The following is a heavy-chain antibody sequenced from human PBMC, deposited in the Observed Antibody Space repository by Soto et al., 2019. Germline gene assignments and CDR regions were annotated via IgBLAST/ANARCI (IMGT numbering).Heavy chain of an antibody. CDR1: GHSISSDYY. V-gene: IGHV4-38-2*01. J-gene: IGHJ5*02. D-gene: IGHD2-21*02. CDR3: ARAPHLVVGTGMYNWFDP. CDR2: IHHSGST. Sequence: NPSETLSLTCAVSGHSISSDYYWGWIRQPPGKGLEWVGSIHHSGSTDYNPSLESRVTISVDTSKNQFSLKLSSLTAADTAVYYCARAPHLVVGTGMYNWFDPWGQGTLVTVSS.